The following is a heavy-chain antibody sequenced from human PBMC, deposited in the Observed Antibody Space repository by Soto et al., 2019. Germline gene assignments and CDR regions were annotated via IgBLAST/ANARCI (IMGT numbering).Heavy chain of an antibody. CDR1: GFTFRDYA. CDR2: ISGNGNSA. D-gene: IGHD6-19*01. Sequence: GGSLRLSCAASGFTFRDYAMNWVRQAPGKGLEWVADISGNGNSARHADSVKGRFTISRDNSQNTLYLHMNSLRVDDTAIYYCGKERRGSGWSVCNFWGQGTLVTVSS. V-gene: IGHV3-23*01. CDR3: GKERRGSGWSVCNF. J-gene: IGHJ4*02.